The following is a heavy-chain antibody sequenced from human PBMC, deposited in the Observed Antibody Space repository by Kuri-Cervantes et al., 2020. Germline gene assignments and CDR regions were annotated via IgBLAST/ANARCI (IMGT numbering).Heavy chain of an antibody. Sequence: ASVKVSCKASGYTFTGCYMHWVRQAPGQGLEWMGWINPNSGGTNYAQKFQGRVTMTRDTSISTAYMELSRLRSDDTAVYYCARDPRFFYGMDVWGQGTTVTVSS. V-gene: IGHV1-2*02. CDR3: ARDPRFFYGMDV. CDR1: GYTFTGCY. D-gene: IGHD3-10*01. CDR2: INPNSGGT. J-gene: IGHJ6*02.